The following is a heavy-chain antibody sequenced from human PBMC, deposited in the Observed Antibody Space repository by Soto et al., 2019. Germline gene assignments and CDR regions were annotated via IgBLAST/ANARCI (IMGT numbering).Heavy chain of an antibody. D-gene: IGHD3-22*01. V-gene: IGHV3-30*18. J-gene: IGHJ3*02. CDR1: GFIFSNYG. CDR2: ISYDGKNT. CDR3: AKSVYDSRGHDAFDI. Sequence: QVQLVESGGGVVQPGRSLRLSCAASGFIFSNYGMDWVRQAPGKGLEWVAVISYDGKNTYYADSVKGRFTISRDNSKNTLYRQMNSLRAVDTAVYYCAKSVYDSRGHDAFDIWGQGTMVTVSS.